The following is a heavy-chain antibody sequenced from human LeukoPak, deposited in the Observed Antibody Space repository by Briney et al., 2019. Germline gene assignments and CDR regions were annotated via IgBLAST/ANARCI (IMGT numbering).Heavy chain of an antibody. CDR2: IYSGGST. D-gene: IGHD4-23*01. CDR1: GFSVITNY. V-gene: IGHV3-53*01. J-gene: IGHJ4*02. CDR3: ARDLPVVY. Sequence: GGSPRLSCAASGFSVITNYMNWVRQAPGKGLEWVSVIYSGGSTYYADSVKGRFTISRDNSKNSLYLQMNSLRAEDTAVYYCARDLPVVYWGQGTLVTVSS.